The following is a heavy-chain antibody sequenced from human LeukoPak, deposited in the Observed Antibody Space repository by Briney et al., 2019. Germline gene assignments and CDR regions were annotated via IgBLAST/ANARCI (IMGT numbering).Heavy chain of an antibody. J-gene: IGHJ5*02. CDR1: GYRFTSYW. CDR2: IYAGDPDT. Sequence: GESLKISCKGSGYRFTSYWIAWVRQMPGKGLEWMGVIYAGDPDTRYSPSFQGQVTISVDKSISTAYLQWSSLKASDTAMYYCARCSGGSCYWFDPWGQGTLVTVSS. D-gene: IGHD2-15*01. V-gene: IGHV5-51*01. CDR3: ARCSGGSCYWFDP.